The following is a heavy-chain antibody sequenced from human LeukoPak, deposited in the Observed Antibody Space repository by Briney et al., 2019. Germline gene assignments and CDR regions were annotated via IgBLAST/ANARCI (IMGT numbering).Heavy chain of an antibody. CDR2: IIPILGIA. J-gene: IGHJ6*02. Sequence: ASVKVSCKASGGIFSRYTISWVRQAPGQGLEWMGRIIPILGIANYAQKFQGRVTITADKSTSTAYMELSSLRSEDTAVYYCARGYGDYGMDVWGQGTTVTVSS. D-gene: IGHD5-12*01. V-gene: IGHV1-69*02. CDR3: ARGYGDYGMDV. CDR1: GGIFSRYT.